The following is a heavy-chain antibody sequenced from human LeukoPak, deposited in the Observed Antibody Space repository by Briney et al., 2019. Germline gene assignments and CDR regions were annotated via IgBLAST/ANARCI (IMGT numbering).Heavy chain of an antibody. CDR3: ARDDYYYGMDV. V-gene: IGHV4-34*01. Sequence: SETLSLTCAVYGGSFSGYYWSWIRQPPGKGLEWIGEINHSGSTNYNPSLKSRVTISVDTSKNQFSLKLSSVTAADTAVYYCARDDYYYGMDVWGQGTTVTVSS. J-gene: IGHJ6*02. CDR2: INHSGST. CDR1: GGSFSGYY.